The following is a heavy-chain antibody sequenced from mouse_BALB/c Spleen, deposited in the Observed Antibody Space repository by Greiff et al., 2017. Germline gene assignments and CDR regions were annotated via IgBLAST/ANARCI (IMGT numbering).Heavy chain of an antibody. CDR3: ARGGGSTTAPFAY. V-gene: IGHV1-4*01. D-gene: IGHD1-2*01. CDR2: INPSSGYT. J-gene: IGHJ3*01. CDR1: GYTFTSYT. Sequence: VKLMESGAELARPGASVKMSCKASGYTFTSYTMHWVKQRPGQGLEWIGYINPSSGYTNYKQKFKDKATLTADKSSSTAYMQLSSLTSEDSAVYYCARGGGSTTAPFAYWGQGTLVTVSA.